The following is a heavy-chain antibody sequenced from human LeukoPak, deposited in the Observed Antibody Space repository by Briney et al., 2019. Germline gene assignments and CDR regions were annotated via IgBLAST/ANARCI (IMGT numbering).Heavy chain of an antibody. V-gene: IGHV4-61*09. J-gene: IGHJ4*02. CDR3: ARVGGSVGWYGTIDS. CDR2: IYTSGST. D-gene: IGHD6-19*01. Sequence: SETLSLTCIVSGGSLSSGSYYWSWIRQPAGKALEWIGHIYTSGSTSCNPSLQSRVTISVDTSSHQFSLKVTSVTAADTAVYYCARVGGSVGWYGTIDSWGQGTLVTVSS. CDR1: GGSLSSGSYY.